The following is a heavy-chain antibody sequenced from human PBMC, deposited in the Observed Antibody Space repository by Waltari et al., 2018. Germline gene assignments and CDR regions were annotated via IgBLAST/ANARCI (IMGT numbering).Heavy chain of an antibody. D-gene: IGHD3-22*01. Sequence: EEHLLESGGGLAQPGGSLRLSCAASGFNFISYAMSWVRQAPGKGLEWVSGISDSGVITNDADSVKGRFTVSRDNSKNTVFLHLNSLRAEDTAIYYCARHLYSIDYLELAKWGQGTLVTVSS. CDR2: ISDSGVIT. CDR3: ARHLYSIDYLELAK. CDR1: GFNFISYA. J-gene: IGHJ4*02. V-gene: IGHV3-23*01.